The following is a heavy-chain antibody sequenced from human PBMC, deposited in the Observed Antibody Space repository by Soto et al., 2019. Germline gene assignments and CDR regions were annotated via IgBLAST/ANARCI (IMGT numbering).Heavy chain of an antibody. CDR2: IYSGGST. CDR1: GFTVSSNY. Sequence: EVQLVESGGGLVQPGGSLRLSCAASGFTVSSNYMSWVRQAPGKGLEWVSVIYSGGSTSYADSVKGRFTISRENSKNALYLQMNSLRADDTAVYYCARDLPGIAAWGQGTLVTVSS. D-gene: IGHD6-13*01. J-gene: IGHJ5*02. V-gene: IGHV3-66*01. CDR3: ARDLPGIAA.